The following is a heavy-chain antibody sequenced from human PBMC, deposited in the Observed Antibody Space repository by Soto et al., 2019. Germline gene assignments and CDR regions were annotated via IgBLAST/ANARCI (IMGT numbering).Heavy chain of an antibody. J-gene: IGHJ4*02. CDR2: ISSTTNYI. Sequence: GSLRLSCAASGFTFTRYSMNWARQAPGKGLEWVSSISSTTNYIYYGDSMKGRFTISRDNAKNSLYLEMNSLRAEDTAVYYCARESEDLTSNFDYWGQGTLVTVSS. CDR3: ARESEDLTSNFDY. CDR1: GFTFTRYS. V-gene: IGHV3-21*06.